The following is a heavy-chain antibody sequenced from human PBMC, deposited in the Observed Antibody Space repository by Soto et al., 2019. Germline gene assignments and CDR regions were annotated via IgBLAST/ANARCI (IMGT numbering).Heavy chain of an antibody. D-gene: IGHD2-15*01. J-gene: IGHJ6*02. Sequence: TLSLTCAVYGVSFSGFYWSWIRQTPGKGLEWIGEITHSGSSNYNPSLKSRVTILVDTSKNQFSLKMSSVTAADTAVFYCARGRGFCSGGSCYAYYGMDVWGQGATVTVSS. V-gene: IGHV4-34*01. CDR3: ARGRGFCSGGSCYAYYGMDV. CDR2: ITHSGSS. CDR1: GVSFSGFY.